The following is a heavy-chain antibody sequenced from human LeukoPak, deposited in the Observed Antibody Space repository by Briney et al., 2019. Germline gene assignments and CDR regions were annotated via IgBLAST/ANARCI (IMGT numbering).Heavy chain of an antibody. CDR1: GGTFSSYA. Sequence: AASVKVSCKPSGGTFSSYAISWVRQAPGQGLGWMGGIIPIFGTANYAQKFQGRVTITTDESTSTAYMELSSLRSEDTAVYYCARALSRDGYNYVFGYWGQGTLVTVSS. J-gene: IGHJ4*02. D-gene: IGHD5-24*01. CDR3: ARALSRDGYNYVFGY. V-gene: IGHV1-69*05. CDR2: IIPIFGTA.